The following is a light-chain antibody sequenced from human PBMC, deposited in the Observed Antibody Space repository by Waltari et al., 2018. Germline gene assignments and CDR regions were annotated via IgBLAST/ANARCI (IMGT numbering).Light chain of an antibody. Sequence: QSALTQPASVSGSPGQPITISCTGTSSDVGSYNLVSWYQQYPGKAPKLMIYEGSKRPSGVSNRFSGSKSGNTASLTISGLQAEDEADYYCCSYAGSSTFYVFGTGTKVTVL. J-gene: IGLJ1*01. CDR2: EGS. CDR1: SSDVGSYNL. CDR3: CSYAGSSTFYV. V-gene: IGLV2-23*01.